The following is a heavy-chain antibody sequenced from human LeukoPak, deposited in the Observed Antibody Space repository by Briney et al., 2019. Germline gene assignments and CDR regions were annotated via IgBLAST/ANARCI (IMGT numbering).Heavy chain of an antibody. CDR1: GIVFSDYY. J-gene: IGHJ5*02. V-gene: IGHV3-11*04. D-gene: IGHD3-10*01. CDR2: ISYTGRTI. CDR3: ARRTSLTCIIDL. Sequence: GWSLPVTCAASGIVFSDYYMTWVRQAPGKGLESISYISYTGRTIHYADSVKGRFTISRDNAQKSLYLQMNSLRADDTAVYYCARRTSLTCIIDLWGQGT.